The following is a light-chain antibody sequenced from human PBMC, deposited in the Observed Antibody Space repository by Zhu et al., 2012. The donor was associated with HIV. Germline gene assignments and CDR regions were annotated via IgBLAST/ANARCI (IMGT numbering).Light chain of an antibody. V-gene: IGKV3-20*01. Sequence: EIVLTQSPGTLSLSPGERATLSCRASQSVSSSYLAWYQQKPGQAPRLPIYATSTRATGIPHRFTGSGSGTDFTLIISGLEPEDFAVYYCQQYDDSALTFGGGTRVEIK. CDR3: QQYDDSALT. CDR1: QSVSSSY. J-gene: IGKJ4*01. CDR2: ATS.